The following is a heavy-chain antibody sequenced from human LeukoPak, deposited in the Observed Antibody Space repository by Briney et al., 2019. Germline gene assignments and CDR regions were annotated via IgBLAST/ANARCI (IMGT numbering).Heavy chain of an antibody. CDR3: AKTTTGYSSGRYPGWPVDY. CDR2: IFGSGGST. J-gene: IGHJ4*02. D-gene: IGHD6-19*01. V-gene: IGHV3-23*01. Sequence: GGSLRLSCAASGFTFSTYAMYWVRQAPGKGLEWVSGIFGSGGSTHYADSVKGRLTISRDNSKITVYLQMNSLRAEDTAVYYCAKTTTGYSSGRYPGWPVDYWGQGTLVTVSS. CDR1: GFTFSTYA.